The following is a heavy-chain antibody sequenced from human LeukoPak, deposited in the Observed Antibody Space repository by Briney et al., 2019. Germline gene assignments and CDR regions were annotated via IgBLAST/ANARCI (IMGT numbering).Heavy chain of an antibody. CDR2: IYYSGST. CDR1: GGSFSSGGYY. V-gene: IGHV4-31*03. CDR3: ARDSYYYDSLNDAFDI. J-gene: IGHJ3*02. D-gene: IGHD3-22*01. Sequence: SSQTLSLTCTVSGGSFSSGGYYWSWIRQHPGKGLEWIGCIYYSGSTYYNPSLKSRVTISVDTSKNQFSLKLSSVTAADTAVYYCARDSYYYDSLNDAFDIWGQGTMVTVSS.